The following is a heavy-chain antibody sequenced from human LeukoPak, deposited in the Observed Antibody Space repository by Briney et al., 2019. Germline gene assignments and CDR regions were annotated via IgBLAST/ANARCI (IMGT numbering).Heavy chain of an antibody. D-gene: IGHD3-3*01. Sequence: PSETLSLTCAVYGGSFSGYYWSWIRQPPGKGLEWIGEINHSGSTNYNPSLKSRVTISVDTSKNQFSLKLSSVTAADTAVYYCARYHARITIFGVAPAKHSYMDVWGKGTTVTVSS. CDR3: ARYHARITIFGVAPAKHSYMDV. CDR2: INHSGST. J-gene: IGHJ6*03. V-gene: IGHV4-34*01. CDR1: GGSFSGYY.